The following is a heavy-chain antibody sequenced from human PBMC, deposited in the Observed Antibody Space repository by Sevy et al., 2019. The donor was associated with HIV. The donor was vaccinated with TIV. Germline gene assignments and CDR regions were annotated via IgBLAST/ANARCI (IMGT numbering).Heavy chain of an antibody. V-gene: IGHV3-13*01. CDR1: GFTFSTYD. J-gene: IGHJ3*02. D-gene: IGHD6-13*01. CDR2: IGTLKDT. CDR3: ARACAAAGGKSGPIDAFDI. Sequence: GGSLRLFCVASGFTFSTYDTHWVRQVKGKGLEWVSGIGTLKDTYWPDSVKGRFIISREDAKNSLYLQMNSLRAGDTAVYYCARACAAAGGKSGPIDAFDIWGQGTLVTVSS.